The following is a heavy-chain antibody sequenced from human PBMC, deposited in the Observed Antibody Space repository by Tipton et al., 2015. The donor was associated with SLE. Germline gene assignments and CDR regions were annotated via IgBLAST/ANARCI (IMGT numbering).Heavy chain of an antibody. Sequence: SLRLSCTASGFTFGDYAMSWVRQAPGKGLEWVGFIRSTAYGGTTEYAASVKGRFTISRDDSKSIAYLQMNSLKTEDTAVYYCTQGLMVPGRGYFDYWGQGTLVTVSS. CDR1: GFTFGDYA. V-gene: IGHV3-49*04. D-gene: IGHD4/OR15-4a*01. CDR3: TQGLMVPGRGYFDY. CDR2: IRSTAYGGTT. J-gene: IGHJ4*02.